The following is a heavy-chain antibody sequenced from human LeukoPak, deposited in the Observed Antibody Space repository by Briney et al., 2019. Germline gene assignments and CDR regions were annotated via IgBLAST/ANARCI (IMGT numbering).Heavy chain of an antibody. D-gene: IGHD3-10*01. V-gene: IGHV3-48*03. CDR3: ARWGYGSGSFYYYYYMDV. Sequence: GGSLRLSCAASGFTFSSYEMNWVRQAPGKGLEWVSYISSSGSTIYYADSVKGRFTISRDNDKNSLYLQMNSLRAEDTAVYYCARWGYGSGSFYYYYYMDVWGKGTTVTVSS. CDR1: GFTFSSYE. J-gene: IGHJ6*03. CDR2: ISSSGSTI.